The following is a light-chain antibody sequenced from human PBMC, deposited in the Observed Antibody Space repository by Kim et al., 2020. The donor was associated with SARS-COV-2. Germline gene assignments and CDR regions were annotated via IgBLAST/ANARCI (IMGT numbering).Light chain of an antibody. CDR2: EDN. CDR3: QSYDSSANWV. Sequence: KTVTISGTRSSGRIASNYVQWYQQRPGSSPTTVIYEDNQRPSGVPDRFSGSIDRSSNSASLTISGLKTEDEADYYCQSYDSSANWVFGGGTKLTVL. J-gene: IGLJ3*02. CDR1: SGRIASNY. V-gene: IGLV6-57*01.